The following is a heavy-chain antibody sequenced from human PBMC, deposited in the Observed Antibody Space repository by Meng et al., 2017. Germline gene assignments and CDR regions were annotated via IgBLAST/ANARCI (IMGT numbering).Heavy chain of an antibody. CDR1: VGSFSGYY. Sequence: VPLQQWGARRLKPAASLSLTCPVYVGSFSGYYWSWIRQPPGKGLEWIGEINHSGSTNYNPSLKSRVTISVDTSKNQFSLKLSSVTAADTAVYYCARVLDPVLVEFDYWGQGTLVTVSS. D-gene: IGHD3/OR15-3a*01. V-gene: IGHV4-34*01. CDR3: ARVLDPVLVEFDY. J-gene: IGHJ4*02. CDR2: INHSGST.